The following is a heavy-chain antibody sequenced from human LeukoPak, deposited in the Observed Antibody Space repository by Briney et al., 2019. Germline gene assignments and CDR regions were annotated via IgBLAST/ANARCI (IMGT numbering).Heavy chain of an antibody. CDR1: GGSISSGDYY. V-gene: IGHV4-31*03. CDR2: IYYSGST. Sequence: PSETLSLTCTVSGGSISSGDYYWSWIRQHPGKGLEWIGNIYYSGSTYYSPSLKSRVTISVDTSKSQFSLKLSSVTAADTAVYYCAREGYDSSYYYYLDYWGQGTLVTVSS. D-gene: IGHD3-22*01. CDR3: AREGYDSSYYYYLDY. J-gene: IGHJ4*02.